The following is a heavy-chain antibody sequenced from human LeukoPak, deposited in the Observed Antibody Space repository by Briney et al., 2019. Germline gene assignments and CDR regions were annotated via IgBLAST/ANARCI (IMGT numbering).Heavy chain of an antibody. CDR1: GYTFTGYF. V-gene: IGHV1-2*02. D-gene: IGHD2-2*01. J-gene: IGHJ6*03. CDR2: INPDSGGT. Sequence: ASVKVSCKTSGYTFTGYFIHWVRQAPGQGLEWMGWINPDSGGTNYAQKFQGRVTMTRDTSISTAYMELSSLRSEDTAVYYCARSVDHRVPAAMIGYYYYYMDVWGKGTTVTVSS. CDR3: ARSVDHRVPAAMIGYYYYYMDV.